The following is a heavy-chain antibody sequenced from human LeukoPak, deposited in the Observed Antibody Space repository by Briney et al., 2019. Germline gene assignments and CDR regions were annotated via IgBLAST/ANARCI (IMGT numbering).Heavy chain of an antibody. D-gene: IGHD2-8*01. J-gene: IGHJ6*03. Sequence: NPSETLSLTCAVYGGSFSGYYWSWIRQPPGKGLEWIGEISHSGSTNYNPSLKSRVTISVDTSKNQFSLKLSSVTAADTAVYYCAREGCTNGVCYTNYYYYMDVWGKGTTVTVSS. CDR3: AREGCTNGVCYTNYYYYMDV. CDR1: GGSFSGYY. V-gene: IGHV4-34*01. CDR2: ISHSGST.